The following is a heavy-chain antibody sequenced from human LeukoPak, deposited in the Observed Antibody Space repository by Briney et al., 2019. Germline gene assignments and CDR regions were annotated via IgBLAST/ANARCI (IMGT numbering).Heavy chain of an antibody. CDR2: ISAYNGNT. D-gene: IGHD5-24*01. V-gene: IGHV1-18*04. CDR3: ARVEMATTLLYYYYYYMDV. J-gene: IGHJ6*03. Sequence: ASVKVSCKASGYTFTGYYMHWVRQAPGQGLEWMGWISAYNGNTNYAQKLQGRVTMTTDTSTSTAYMELRSLRSDDTAVYYCARVEMATTLLYYYYYYMDVWGKGTTVTVSS. CDR1: GYTFTGYY.